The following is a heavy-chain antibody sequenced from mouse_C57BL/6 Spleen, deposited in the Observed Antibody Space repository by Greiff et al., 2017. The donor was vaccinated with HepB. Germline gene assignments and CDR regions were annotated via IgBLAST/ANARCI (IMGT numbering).Heavy chain of an antibody. CDR2: IRSKSNNYAT. V-gene: IGHV10-1*01. D-gene: IGHD1-1*01. CDR3: VRHEIDYYGSLWYFDV. Sequence: EVMLVESGGGLVQPKGSLKLSCAASGFSFNTYAMNWVRQAPGKGLEWVARIRSKSNNYATYYADSVKDRFTISRDDSESMLYLQMNNLKTEDTAMYYRVRHEIDYYGSLWYFDVWGTGTTVTVSS. CDR1: GFSFNTYA. J-gene: IGHJ1*03.